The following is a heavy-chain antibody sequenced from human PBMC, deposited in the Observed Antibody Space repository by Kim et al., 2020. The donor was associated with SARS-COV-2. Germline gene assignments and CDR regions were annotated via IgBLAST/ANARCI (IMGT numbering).Heavy chain of an antibody. Sequence: GGSLRLSCAASGFTFSTYALSWVRQAPGEGLEWVSAINSAGVKTYYADSVKGRFTISRDNSRNTLYVQMNSLRAEDKAIYYCAVRAQAGSAQAFDPWGQG. V-gene: IGHV3-23*01. CDR2: INSAGVKT. CDR1: GFTFSTYA. J-gene: IGHJ3*01. CDR3: AVRAQAGSAQAFDP. D-gene: IGHD6-19*01.